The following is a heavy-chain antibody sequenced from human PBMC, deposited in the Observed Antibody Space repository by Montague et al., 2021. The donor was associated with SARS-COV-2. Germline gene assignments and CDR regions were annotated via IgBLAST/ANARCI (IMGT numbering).Heavy chain of an antibody. CDR2: IKYDESEK. V-gene: IGHV3-7*01. CDR1: GFTFSNSW. J-gene: IGHJ4*02. D-gene: IGHD5-12*01. CDR3: ARGGFYCFDS. Sequence: SLSLSASGFTFSNSWMNWVRQAPGKGLEWVANIKYDESEKSYVDSVKGRFTISRDNATNSLYLQMNGLRVEDTAVYYCARGGFYCFDSWGQGTLVTVSS.